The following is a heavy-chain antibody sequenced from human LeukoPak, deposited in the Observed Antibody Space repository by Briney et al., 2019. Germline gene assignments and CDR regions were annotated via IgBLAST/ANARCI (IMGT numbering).Heavy chain of an antibody. Sequence: PGGSLRLSCAASGFTFSSYAMPWVRQAPGKGLEWVAVISYDGSNKYYADSVKGRFTISRDNSKNTLYLQMNSLRAEDTAVYYCARDTAPYSRSEPDIWGQGTMVTVSS. J-gene: IGHJ3*02. CDR2: ISYDGSNK. CDR1: GFTFSSYA. CDR3: ARDTAPYSRSEPDI. D-gene: IGHD2-21*01. V-gene: IGHV3-30-3*01.